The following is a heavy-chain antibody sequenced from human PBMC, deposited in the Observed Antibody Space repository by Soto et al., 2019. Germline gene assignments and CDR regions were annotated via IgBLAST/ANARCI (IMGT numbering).Heavy chain of an antibody. CDR2: ISYDGSDN. D-gene: IGHD3-10*01. Sequence: QVQLVESGGGVVQPGRSLRLSCAASGFPFTSYGMHWVREGPDKGLEWVAIISYDGSDNYYADSVKGRFTISRDNSKNTLYLQMNSLRPEDTALYYCVGGQYYFDYRGQGTLVIFSS. J-gene: IGHJ4*02. CDR3: VGGQYYFDY. V-gene: IGHV3-30*03. CDR1: GFPFTSYG.